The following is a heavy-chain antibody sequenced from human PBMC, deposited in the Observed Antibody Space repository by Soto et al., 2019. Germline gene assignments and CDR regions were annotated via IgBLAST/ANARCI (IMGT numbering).Heavy chain of an antibody. CDR2: IYHSGST. D-gene: IGHD4-17*01. V-gene: IGHV4-30-2*01. Sequence: SETLSLTCAVSGGSISSGGYSWSWIRQPPGKGLEWIGYIYHSGSTYYNPSLKSRVTISVDRSKNQFSLKLSSVTAADTAVYYCARERVTTSWFDPWGQGTLVTVS. J-gene: IGHJ5*02. CDR1: GGSISSGGYS. CDR3: ARERVTTSWFDP.